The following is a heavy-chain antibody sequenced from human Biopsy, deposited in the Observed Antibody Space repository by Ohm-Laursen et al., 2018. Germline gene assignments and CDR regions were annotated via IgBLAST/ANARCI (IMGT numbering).Heavy chain of an antibody. J-gene: IGHJ3*01. D-gene: IGHD4/OR15-4a*01. CDR3: ARASAYGVFDV. V-gene: IGHV1-2*06. CDR1: GYTFTGHS. CDR2: IDPNIDDT. Sequence: EASVKVSCKTSGYTFTGHSFHWVRQAPGQRLEWVGRIDPNIDDTKYAQKFQGRIAMTTDTSITTAYLEVSSLTSDNAAVYFCARASAYGVFDVWGQGTIVTVSS.